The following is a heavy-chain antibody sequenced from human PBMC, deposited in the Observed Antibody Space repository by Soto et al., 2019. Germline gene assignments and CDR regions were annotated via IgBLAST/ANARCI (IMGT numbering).Heavy chain of an antibody. J-gene: IGHJ6*02. CDR1: GGTFSSYA. CDR3: ARKDVVVPAVMDYYYGMDV. Sequence: ASVKVSCKASGGTFSSYAISWVRQAPGQGLEWMGGIIPIFGTANYAQKFQGRVTITADESTSTAYMELSSLRSEDTAVYYCARKDVVVPAVMDYYYGMDVWGQGTTVTVSS. D-gene: IGHD2-2*01. CDR2: IIPIFGTA. V-gene: IGHV1-69*13.